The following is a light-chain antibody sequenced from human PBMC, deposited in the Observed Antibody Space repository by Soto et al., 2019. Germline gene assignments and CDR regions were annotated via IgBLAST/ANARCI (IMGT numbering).Light chain of an antibody. CDR2: GAS. CDR3: QKYNSAPWT. V-gene: IGKV1-9*01. CDR1: QGISSY. Sequence: DIQLTQSPSFLSASVGDRVTITCRASQGISSYLVWFQQKPGRAPKLLVYGASTLQTGVPSRFSGSGSGTDFTLTISSLQPEDVATYYCQKYNSAPWTFGQGTKVEIK. J-gene: IGKJ1*01.